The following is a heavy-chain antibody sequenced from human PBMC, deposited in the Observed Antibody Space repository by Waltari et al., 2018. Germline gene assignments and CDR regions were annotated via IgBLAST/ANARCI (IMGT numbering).Heavy chain of an antibody. CDR3: ARRITGTTGFDP. CDR2: IHHSGST. Sequence: QVQLQESGPGLVKPSETLSLTCAVSGYSISSGYYWGWIRQPPGKGLEWIGSIHHSGSTDYDPSIKSRVTLTVDTSKNQFSLKLSSVTAADTAVYYCARRITGTTGFDPWGQGTLVIVSS. CDR1: GYSISSGYY. J-gene: IGHJ5*02. D-gene: IGHD1-20*01. V-gene: IGHV4-38-2*01.